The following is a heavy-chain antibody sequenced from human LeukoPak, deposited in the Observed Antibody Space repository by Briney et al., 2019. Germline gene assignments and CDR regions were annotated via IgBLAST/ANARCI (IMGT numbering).Heavy chain of an antibody. V-gene: IGHV1-2*02. CDR3: ARDRDWESGAFDI. Sequence: GASVKVSCKASGYTFTGYYMHWVRQAPGQGLEWMGWINPNSGGTNYAQKFQGRVTMTRDTSISTAYMELSRLRSDDTAVYYCARDRDWESGAFDIWGQGTMVTASS. D-gene: IGHD1-26*01. J-gene: IGHJ3*02. CDR2: INPNSGGT. CDR1: GYTFTGYY.